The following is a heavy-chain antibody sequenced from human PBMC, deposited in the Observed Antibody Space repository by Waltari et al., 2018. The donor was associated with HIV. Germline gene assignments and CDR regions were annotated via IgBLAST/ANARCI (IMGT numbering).Heavy chain of an antibody. CDR2: ITSDAEKT. V-gene: IGHV3-20*04. CDR3: TRTFGVVSGAPRFFDY. J-gene: IGHJ4*02. Sequence: EVRLLESGGKIVTPGGSLRLSCEVSGFTFSDYIMNWVRQAPGQGLQWVSSITSDAEKTFYADALKGRATVSRANFKNILFLEINNLRVEDTGTYYCTRTFGVVSGAPRFFDYWGRGSLVSVSS. D-gene: IGHD3-3*01. CDR1: GFTFSDYI.